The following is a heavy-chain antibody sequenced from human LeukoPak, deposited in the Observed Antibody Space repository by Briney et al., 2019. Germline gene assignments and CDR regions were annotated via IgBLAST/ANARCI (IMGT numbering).Heavy chain of an antibody. J-gene: IGHJ2*01. Sequence: GGSLRLSCAASGFTFSSYSMNWVRQAPGKGLEWVSSISSSSSYIYYADSVKGRFTISRDNAKNSLYLQMNSLRAEDTALYYCAKDNAPGYYDSSGYYYDWYFDLWGRGTLVTVSS. CDR2: ISSSSSYI. CDR3: AKDNAPGYYDSSGYYYDWYFDL. D-gene: IGHD3-22*01. V-gene: IGHV3-21*04. CDR1: GFTFSSYS.